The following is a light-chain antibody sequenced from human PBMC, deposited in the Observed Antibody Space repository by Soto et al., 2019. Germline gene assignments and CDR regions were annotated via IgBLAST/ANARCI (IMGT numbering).Light chain of an antibody. CDR1: SSHVGSYNL. J-gene: IGLJ1*01. Sequence: QTVPTQPASVSGSTGQSITISCTGTSSHVGSYNLVSWCQQLPGKVPKLTIYEGTKRPSGVSDRFSGSKSGNTASLTITGLQAEDEADYYCFSYAGNSVYVFGTGTKVTVL. CDR2: EGT. V-gene: IGLV2-23*01. CDR3: FSYAGNSVYV.